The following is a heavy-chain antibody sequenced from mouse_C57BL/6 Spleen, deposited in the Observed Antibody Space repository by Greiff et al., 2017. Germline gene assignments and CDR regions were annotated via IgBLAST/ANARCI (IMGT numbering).Heavy chain of an antibody. Sequence: QVQLKQSGAELAKPGASVKLSCKASGYTFTSYWMHWVKQRPGQGLEWIGYINPSSGYTKYNQKFKDKATLTADKSSSTAYMQLSSLTYEDSAVXYCATNWDEGAMDYWGQGTSVTVSS. CDR1: GYTFTSYW. J-gene: IGHJ4*01. V-gene: IGHV1-7*01. CDR2: INPSSGYT. D-gene: IGHD4-1*02. CDR3: ATNWDEGAMDY.